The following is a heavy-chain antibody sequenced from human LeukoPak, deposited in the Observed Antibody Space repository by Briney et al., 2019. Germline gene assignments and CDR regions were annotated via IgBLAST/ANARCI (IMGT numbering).Heavy chain of an antibody. Sequence: GGSLRLSCAVSGFTFSTYYWVRQAPGKGLEWVALISNDGNTKDHADSVKGRFTISRDNSKNTLYLQMGSLRAEDAAVYYCARSYGSGSESQIPGYWGQGTLVTVSS. CDR1: GFTFSTY. D-gene: IGHD3-10*01. J-gene: IGHJ4*02. CDR3: ARSYGSGSESQIPGY. V-gene: IGHV3-30*03. CDR2: ISNDGNTK.